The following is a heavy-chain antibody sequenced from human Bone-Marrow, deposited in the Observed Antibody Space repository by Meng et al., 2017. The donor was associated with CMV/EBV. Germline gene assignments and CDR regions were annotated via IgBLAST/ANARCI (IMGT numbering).Heavy chain of an antibody. CDR1: GYTFTSYY. CDR3: ARISITMIDEHAFDI. CDR2: INPSGGST. J-gene: IGHJ3*02. V-gene: IGHV1-46*01. Sequence: ASVKVSCKASGYTFTSYYMHWVRQAPGQGLEWMGIINPSGGSTSYAQKFQGRVTMTRDTSTSTVYMELSSLRSEDTAVYYCARISITMIDEHAFDIWGQGTMVTVSS. D-gene: IGHD3-22*01.